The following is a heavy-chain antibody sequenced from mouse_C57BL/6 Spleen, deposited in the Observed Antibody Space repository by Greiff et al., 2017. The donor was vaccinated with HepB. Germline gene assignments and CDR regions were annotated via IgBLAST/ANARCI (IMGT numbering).Heavy chain of an antibody. D-gene: IGHD2-2*01. CDR2: INPNNGGT. V-gene: IGHV1-26*01. Sequence: EVQLQQSGPELVKPGASVKISCKASGYTFTDYYMNWVKQSHGKSLEWIGDINPNNGGTSYNQKFKGKATLTVDKSSSTAYMELRSLTSEDSAVYYCARMRDGYEFAYWGQGTLVTVSA. CDR3: ARMRDGYEFAY. CDR1: GYTFTDYY. J-gene: IGHJ3*01.